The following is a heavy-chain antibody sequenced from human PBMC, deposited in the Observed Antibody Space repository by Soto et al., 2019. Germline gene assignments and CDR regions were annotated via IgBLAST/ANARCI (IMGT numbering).Heavy chain of an antibody. CDR2: ITRDGYDK. V-gene: IGHV3-30*04. Sequence: GGSLRLSCAVSGFIFKNYALNWVRQAPGKGLEWVASITRDGYDKYYADSVKGRFTISRDNSKNTLSLQMTALRVEDSSVYYCTKSSGGSSSVGMDYWGPGTLVTVSS. D-gene: IGHD6-6*01. J-gene: IGHJ4*02. CDR1: GFIFKNYA. CDR3: TKSSGGSSSVGMDY.